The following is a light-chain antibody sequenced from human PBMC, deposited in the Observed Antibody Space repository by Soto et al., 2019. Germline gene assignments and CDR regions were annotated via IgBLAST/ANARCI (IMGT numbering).Light chain of an antibody. Sequence: AIRMTQSPSSLSASTGDRVTITCRASQGISRYLAWYQQKPGKAPKLLIYAASTLQSGVPSRFSGSGSGTDFTLTISCLQSEDFATYYCQKYYSYPRTFGQGTKLEMK. CDR2: AAS. CDR3: QKYYSYPRT. V-gene: IGKV1-8*01. CDR1: QGISRY. J-gene: IGKJ2*01.